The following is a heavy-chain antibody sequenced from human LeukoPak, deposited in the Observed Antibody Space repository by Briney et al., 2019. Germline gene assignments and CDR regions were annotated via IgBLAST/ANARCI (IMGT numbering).Heavy chain of an antibody. CDR1: EFTFTSYE. Sequence: GGSLRLSCAASEFTFTSYEMNWVRQAPGKGLEWVSHISSSGSTIYYADSVKGRFTISRDNAKNSLYLQMNSLRAGDTAVYYCARDSFRGSYSDYWGQGTLVTVSS. CDR3: ARDSFRGSYSDY. D-gene: IGHD1-26*01. V-gene: IGHV3-48*03. J-gene: IGHJ4*02. CDR2: ISSSGSTI.